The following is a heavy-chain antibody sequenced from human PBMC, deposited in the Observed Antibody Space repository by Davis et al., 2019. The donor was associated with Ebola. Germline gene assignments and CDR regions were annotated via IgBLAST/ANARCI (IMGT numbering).Heavy chain of an antibody. Sequence: GESLKISCVASGFTFSSYGMHWVRQAPGKGLEWVSFISSSGSYIFYADSVKGRFTISRDNAKNSLYLQMNSLRGEDTAVYFCARWYIGAYYDVDYWGQGTLVTVSS. CDR2: ISSSGSYI. CDR1: GFTFSSYG. D-gene: IGHD4-17*01. V-gene: IGHV3-21*06. J-gene: IGHJ4*02. CDR3: ARWYIGAYYDVDY.